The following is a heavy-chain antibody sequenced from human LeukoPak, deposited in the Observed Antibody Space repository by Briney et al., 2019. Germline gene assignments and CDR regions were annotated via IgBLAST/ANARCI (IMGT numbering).Heavy chain of an antibody. D-gene: IGHD5-24*01. CDR1: GFGYSNYW. Sequence: AGGSLRLSCSGSGFGYSNYWMTWVRQAPGEGLEWVATINQDGSERDYVDSVKGRFTISRDNAKNSLFLQMNSLRVEDTAVYYCAKDRAVFDYWGQGTLVTVSS. CDR3: AKDRAVFDY. V-gene: IGHV3-7*01. J-gene: IGHJ4*02. CDR2: INQDGSER.